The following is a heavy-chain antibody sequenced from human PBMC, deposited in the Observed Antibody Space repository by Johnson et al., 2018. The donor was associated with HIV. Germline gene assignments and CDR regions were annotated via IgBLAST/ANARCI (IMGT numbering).Heavy chain of an antibody. CDR3: ARGALGSFDI. J-gene: IGHJ3*02. CDR2: ISSSRSTI. D-gene: IGHD3-10*01. Sequence: VQLVESGGGVVQPGRSLRLSCAASGFTFSSYAMHWVRRAPGKGLEWVSYISSSRSTIYYADSVKGRFTISRDNAKNTVYLQMDSLRDEDMAVHYCARGALGSFDIWGQGTMVTVSS. V-gene: IGHV3-48*02. CDR1: GFTFSSYA.